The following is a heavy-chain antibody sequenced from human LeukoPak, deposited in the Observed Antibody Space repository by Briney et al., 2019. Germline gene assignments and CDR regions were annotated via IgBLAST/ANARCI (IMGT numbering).Heavy chain of an antibody. J-gene: IGHJ3*02. V-gene: IGHV4-39*01. CDR2: IYYSGST. Sequence: SETLSLTCTVSGGSISSSSYYWGWIRQPPGKGLEWIGSIYYSGSTYYNPSLKSRVTISADTSKNQFSLKLSSVTAADTAVYYCARAVGATSDAFDIWGQGTMVTVSS. CDR1: GGSISSSSYY. D-gene: IGHD1-26*01. CDR3: ARAVGATSDAFDI.